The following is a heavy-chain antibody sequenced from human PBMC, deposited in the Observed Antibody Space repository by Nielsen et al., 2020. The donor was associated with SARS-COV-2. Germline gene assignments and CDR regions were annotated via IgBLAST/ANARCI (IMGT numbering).Heavy chain of an antibody. CDR3: AKFDTAGYYFDY. CDR2: ISGSGGST. Sequence: WIRQPPGKGLEWVSAISGSGGSTYYADSVKGRFTISRDNSKNTLYLQMNSLRAEDTAVYYCAKFDTAGYYFDYWGQGTLGTVSS. V-gene: IGHV3-23*01. D-gene: IGHD6-13*01. J-gene: IGHJ4*02.